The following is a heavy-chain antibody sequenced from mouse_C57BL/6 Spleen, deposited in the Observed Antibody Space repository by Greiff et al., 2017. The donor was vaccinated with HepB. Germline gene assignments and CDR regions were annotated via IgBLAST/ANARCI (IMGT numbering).Heavy chain of an antibody. D-gene: IGHD2-1*01. CDR3: ARSNGNYLYYFDY. V-gene: IGHV1-18*01. CDR1: GYTFTDYN. CDR2: INPNNGGT. J-gene: IGHJ2*01. Sequence: EVKLQESGPELVKPGASVKIPCKASGYTFTDYNMDWMKQSHGKSLEWIGDINPNNGGTIYNQKFKGKATLTVDKSSSTAYMELRSLTSEDTAVYYCARSNGNYLYYFDYWGQGTTLTVSS.